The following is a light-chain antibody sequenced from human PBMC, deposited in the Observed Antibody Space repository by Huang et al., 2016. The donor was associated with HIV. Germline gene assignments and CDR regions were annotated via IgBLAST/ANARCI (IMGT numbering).Light chain of an antibody. Sequence: DIVMTQSPDSLAVSLGERATVNCKSSQSVLYSTNNKNYLSWYQQKPGQTPKLIIFRASPRESGGPDRCSSSGSGTNVTLTISSLQAEDVAVYYCQQYYSTPLFTFGPGTKVDIK. CDR3: QQYYSTPLFT. CDR2: RAS. V-gene: IGKV4-1*01. CDR1: QSVLYSTNNKNY. J-gene: IGKJ3*01.